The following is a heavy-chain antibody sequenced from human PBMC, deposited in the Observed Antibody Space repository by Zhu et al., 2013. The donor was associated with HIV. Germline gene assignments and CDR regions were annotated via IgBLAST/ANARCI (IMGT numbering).Heavy chain of an antibody. D-gene: IGHD5-18*01. V-gene: IGHV3-30-3*01. CDR3: ARANIAGASGYSYGVFDY. Sequence: VQLVESGGGVVQPGRSLRLSCAASGFTFSSYAMHWVRQAPGKGLEWVAIISYDGSNQYYADSVKGRFTISRDNSKNTLFLQMNSLSAEDTAVYYCARANIAGASGYSYGVFDYWGQGTLVAVSS. J-gene: IGHJ4*02. CDR1: GFTFSSYA. CDR2: ISYDGSNQ.